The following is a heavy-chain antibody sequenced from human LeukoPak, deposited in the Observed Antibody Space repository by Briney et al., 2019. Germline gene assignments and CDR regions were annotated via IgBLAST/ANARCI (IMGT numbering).Heavy chain of an antibody. J-gene: IGHJ4*02. D-gene: IGHD1-26*01. Sequence: GGSLRLSCAASGFTFSSYSMNWVRQAPGKGREWVSYISSSSSTIYYADSVKGRFTISRDNAKNSLYLQMNSLRAEDTAVYYCARDTLLSIVGATLGNYFDYWGQGTLVTVSS. V-gene: IGHV3-48*04. CDR3: ARDTLLSIVGATLGNYFDY. CDR1: GFTFSSYS. CDR2: ISSSSSTI.